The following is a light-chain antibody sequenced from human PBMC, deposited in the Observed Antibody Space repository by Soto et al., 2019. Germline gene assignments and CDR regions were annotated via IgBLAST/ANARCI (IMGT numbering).Light chain of an antibody. J-gene: IGKJ1*01. Sequence: DIQMPQSPSTLSGSVGDRVTITCRASQTISSWLAWYQQKPGKATKLLIYKASTLKSGVPSRFSGSGSGTEFTLTISSLQPDEFATYYCQNYNSYSEAVGQGTKVDIK. CDR3: QNYNSYSEA. V-gene: IGKV1-5*03. CDR1: QTISSW. CDR2: KAS.